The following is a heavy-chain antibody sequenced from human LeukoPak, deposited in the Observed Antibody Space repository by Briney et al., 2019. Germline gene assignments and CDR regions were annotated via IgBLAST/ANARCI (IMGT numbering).Heavy chain of an antibody. D-gene: IGHD5-24*01. CDR2: IYYSGGA. V-gene: IGHV4-59*12. Sequence: SETLSLTCTVSGGSISSYYWSWIRQPPGKGLEWIGYIYYSGGANYNPSLKSRVTISIDTSKNQFSLKLTSVTAADTAVYYCARVVGDGYSEYWGQGTLVTVSS. CDR1: GGSISSYY. J-gene: IGHJ4*02. CDR3: ARVVGDGYSEY.